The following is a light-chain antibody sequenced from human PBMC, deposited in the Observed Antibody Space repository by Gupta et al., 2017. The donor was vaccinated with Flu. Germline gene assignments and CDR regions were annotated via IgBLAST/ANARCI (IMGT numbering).Light chain of an antibody. V-gene: IGKV2-30*01. CDR1: QSLVYSYGNTY. Sequence: DVVMTQSPLSLPVTLGQPASISCRSSQSLVYSYGNTYLNWFQQRPGQSPRRLMYKVSNRDSGVPDRFSGSGSGTDFTLKISRVEAGDVGVYYCMQGTHWFTFGPGTKVDIK. CDR2: KVS. CDR3: MQGTHWFT. J-gene: IGKJ3*01.